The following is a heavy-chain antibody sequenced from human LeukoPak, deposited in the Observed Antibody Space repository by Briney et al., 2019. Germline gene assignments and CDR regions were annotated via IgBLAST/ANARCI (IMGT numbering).Heavy chain of an antibody. CDR1: GDSFSSYY. D-gene: IGHD6-13*01. Sequence: SETLSLTCADYGDSFSSYYWSWLRQPTGRGLEWIGEINHSGGTYYNPSLKGRVTISLDTSQNQFSLRLISVTAADTAVYYCARGQTGQQLVFVYWGQGTLVTVSS. V-gene: IGHV4-34*01. J-gene: IGHJ4*02. CDR2: INHSGGT. CDR3: ARGQTGQQLVFVY.